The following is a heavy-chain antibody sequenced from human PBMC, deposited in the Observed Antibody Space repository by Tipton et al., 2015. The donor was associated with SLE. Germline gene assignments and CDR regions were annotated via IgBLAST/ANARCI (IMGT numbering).Heavy chain of an antibody. D-gene: IGHD1-20*01. V-gene: IGHV4-59*02. Sequence: GLVKPSETLSLTCTVSGDSVSTNYWNWIRQPPGKGLEWIGHIFHIGSAYYNPSLKSRVTISIDTSTNQFSLKVKSVTAADTAVYYCARGWLNWNDIVDDWGQGTLVTVSS. CDR1: GDSVSTNY. CDR2: IFHIGSA. J-gene: IGHJ4*02. CDR3: ARGWLNWNDIVDD.